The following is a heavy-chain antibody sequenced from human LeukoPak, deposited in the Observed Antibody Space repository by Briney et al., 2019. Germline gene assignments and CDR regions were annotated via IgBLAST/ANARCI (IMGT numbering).Heavy chain of an antibody. J-gene: IGHJ4*02. V-gene: IGHV3-21*03. Sequence: GGSLRLSCAASGFTFSSYSMNWVRQAPGRGLEWVSSISSSSSYIYYADSVKGRFTISRDNAKNSLYLQIDRRTGEDTAVSFCASDLSIAVGDYSGQGTLVTVSS. D-gene: IGHD6-19*01. CDR3: ASDLSIAVGDY. CDR2: ISSSSSYI. CDR1: GFTFSSYS.